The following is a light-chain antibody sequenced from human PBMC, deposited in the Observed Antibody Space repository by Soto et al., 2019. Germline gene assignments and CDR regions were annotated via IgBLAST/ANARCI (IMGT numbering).Light chain of an antibody. CDR3: AQGLATPFT. J-gene: IGKJ4*01. V-gene: IGKV2-28*01. CDR2: LGS. CDR1: RNLLHSNGYYY. Sequence: EIVLTQSPLSLPVTPGEPASISCRSSRNLLHSNGYYYLDWYLQKPGQSPQLLIYLGSNRASGVPDRFSGSGSGTDFTLTMSRVGAEAAAVYFCAQGLATPFTFGGGTKVDIK.